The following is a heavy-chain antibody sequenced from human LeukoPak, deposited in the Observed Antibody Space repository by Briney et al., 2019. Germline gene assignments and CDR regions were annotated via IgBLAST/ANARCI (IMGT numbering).Heavy chain of an antibody. Sequence: ASVKVSCKASGYTFTNYGITWVRQAPGQGLEWMGWISGYNGNTNYAQMLQGRVTITTDTSTNTAYMELRSLRFDDTAVYYCARDPGLMTAGVWFDPWGQGTLVTVSS. D-gene: IGHD6-13*01. CDR2: ISGYNGNT. CDR1: GYTFTNYG. J-gene: IGHJ5*02. CDR3: ARDPGLMTAGVWFDP. V-gene: IGHV1-18*01.